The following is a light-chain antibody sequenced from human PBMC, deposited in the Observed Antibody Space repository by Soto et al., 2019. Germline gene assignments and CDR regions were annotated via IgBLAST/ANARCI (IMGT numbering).Light chain of an antibody. V-gene: IGLV2-8*01. Sequence: QSVLTQPPSASGSPGQSVTISCTGTSSDVGGYNYVSWYQQHPGKAPKLMIYGVSKRPSGVPDRFSCSKSGNTASLTVSGLQAEDEADYYCSSYAGSNNYVFGPGTKLTVL. CDR2: GVS. J-gene: IGLJ1*01. CDR3: SSYAGSNNYV. CDR1: SSDVGGYNY.